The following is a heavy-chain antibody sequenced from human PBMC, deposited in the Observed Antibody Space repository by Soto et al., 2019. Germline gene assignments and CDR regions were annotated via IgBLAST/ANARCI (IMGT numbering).Heavy chain of an antibody. V-gene: IGHV1-3*05. CDR3: ARAVAVAADSDY. Sequence: QVQLVQSGAEEKKPGASVKVSCKASGYTFTGYAMHWVRQAPGQRLEWMGWINAGNGNTKHSQKFQGIVTITRDTSASTAYMAPSSLRSEDTAVYYCARAVAVAADSDYWRQGTLVTVSS. CDR1: GYTFTGYA. D-gene: IGHD6-19*01. J-gene: IGHJ4*02. CDR2: INAGNGNT.